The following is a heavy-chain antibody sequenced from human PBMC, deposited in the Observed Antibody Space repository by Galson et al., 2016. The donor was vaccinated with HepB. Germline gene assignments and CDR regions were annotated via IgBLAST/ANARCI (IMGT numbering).Heavy chain of an antibody. CDR3: ARGDCSSSTCYVIWFDP. D-gene: IGHD2-2*01. V-gene: IGHV3-7*01. CDR1: GFTFSNYW. CDR2: IKNDGRQK. J-gene: IGHJ5*02. Sequence: SLRLSCAASGFTFSNYWMSWVRQAPGKGLEWVANIKNDGRQKYYVDSVKGRFTISRDNGKNSLYLQMGSLRAEDTAVYYCARGDCSSSTCYVIWFDPWGQGTLVTVSS.